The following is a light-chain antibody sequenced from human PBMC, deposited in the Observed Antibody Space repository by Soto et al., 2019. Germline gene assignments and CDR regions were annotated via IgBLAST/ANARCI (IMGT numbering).Light chain of an antibody. CDR2: DAS. Sequence: DIQMTQSPSTLSASVGDSFTITCRASQNIRNWLAWYQQKPGKAPNPLIYDASSLKGGVPARFSGSGSGTEFTLTISSLQPDDFATYYCQQYNTYSTFGQGTRLEIK. V-gene: IGKV1-5*01. CDR3: QQYNTYST. CDR1: QNIRNW. J-gene: IGKJ5*01.